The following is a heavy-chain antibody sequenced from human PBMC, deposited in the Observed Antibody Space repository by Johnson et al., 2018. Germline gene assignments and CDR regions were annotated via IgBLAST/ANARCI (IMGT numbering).Heavy chain of an antibody. V-gene: IGHV3-33*01. CDR1: GFTFSNYG. Sequence: VQLVESGGGVVQPGTSLRLSCAASGFTFSNYGIHWVRLAPGKGLEWIAIVYFDGGNKFYADSVKGRFTISRDNSQNTVYLKMNSLSDEDTAVYYCARWFTPGGGCYSPLDYWGQGTLVTVSS. D-gene: IGHD2-21*01. J-gene: IGHJ4*02. CDR2: VYFDGGNK. CDR3: ARWFTPGGGCYSPLDY.